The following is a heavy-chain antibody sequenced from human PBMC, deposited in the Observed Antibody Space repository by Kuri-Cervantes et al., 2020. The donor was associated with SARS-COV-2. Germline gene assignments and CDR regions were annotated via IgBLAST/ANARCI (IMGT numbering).Heavy chain of an antibody. D-gene: IGHD6-19*01. CDR3: VRSGAVAGTFDY. J-gene: IGHJ4*02. CDR1: RFTFSSYA. Sequence: GGSLRLSGSASRFTFSSYAMHWVRQAPGKGLEYVSAISSNGGSTYYADSVKGRFTISRDNSKNTLYLQMSSLRAEDTAVYYCVRSGAVAGTFDYWGQGTLVTVSS. CDR2: ISSNGGST. V-gene: IGHV3-64D*08.